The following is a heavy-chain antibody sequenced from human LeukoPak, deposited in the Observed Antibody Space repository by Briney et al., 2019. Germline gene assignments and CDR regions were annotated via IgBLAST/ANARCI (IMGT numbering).Heavy chain of an antibody. CDR1: GYSITSGFS. Sequence: SETLSLTCAVSGYSITSGFSWGWIRQPPGKGLEWIGTISHSGTTDYKSTLERRLTISMDTSKNLFSLRLTSVTAADTAVYYCAREGAVPGIDPWGQGTLVTVSS. D-gene: IGHD3-16*01. V-gene: IGHV4-38-2*02. CDR3: AREGAVPGIDP. J-gene: IGHJ5*02. CDR2: ISHSGTT.